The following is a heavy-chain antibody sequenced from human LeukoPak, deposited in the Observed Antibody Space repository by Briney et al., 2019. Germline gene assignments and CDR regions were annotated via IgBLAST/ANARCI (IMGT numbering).Heavy chain of an antibody. D-gene: IGHD6-13*01. CDR3: ARFIAAPYYFDY. CDR1: GFTFSSYS. CDR2: ISSSRSYI. Sequence: PGGSLRLSCAASGFTFSSYSMNWVRQAPGKGLEWVSFISSSRSYIYYEDSVKGRFTISRDNAKNSLYLHMNSLRAEDTAVYYCARFIAAPYYFDYWGRGTLVTVSS. J-gene: IGHJ4*02. V-gene: IGHV3-21*01.